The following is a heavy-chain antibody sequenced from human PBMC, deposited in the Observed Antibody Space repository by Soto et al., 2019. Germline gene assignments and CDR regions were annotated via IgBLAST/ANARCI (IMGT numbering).Heavy chain of an antibody. V-gene: IGHV4-59*08. CDR1: GGSISSYY. D-gene: IGHD3-10*01. Sequence: SETLSLTCSVSGGSISSYYWSWIRQPPGKGLEWIGYIYYSGSTNYNPSLKSRVTISVDTSKNQFSLKLSSVTAAATAVYYCARHGYYYGSGSYSFDYWGQGTLVTVSS. J-gene: IGHJ4*02. CDR2: IYYSGST. CDR3: ARHGYYYGSGSYSFDY.